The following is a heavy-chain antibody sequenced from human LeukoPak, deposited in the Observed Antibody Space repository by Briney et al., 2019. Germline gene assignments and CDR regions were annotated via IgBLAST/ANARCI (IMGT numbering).Heavy chain of an antibody. V-gene: IGHV4-34*01. CDR1: GVSFSGYY. D-gene: IGHD3-10*01. CDR2: INHSGST. Sequence: WETLCLTCAVYGVSFSGYYWSWIRQPPGKGLEWVGEINHSGSTSYYPSLKRRVTISVDTSKNQFSLKLSSLSAADTDVYYCARVGVAYYYGSGSYYDPSYYYGMDVWGKGTTVTVSS. J-gene: IGHJ6*04. CDR3: ARVGVAYYYGSGSYYDPSYYYGMDV.